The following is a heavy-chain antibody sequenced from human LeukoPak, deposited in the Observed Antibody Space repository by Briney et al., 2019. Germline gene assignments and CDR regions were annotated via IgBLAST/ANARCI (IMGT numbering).Heavy chain of an antibody. V-gene: IGHV3-64D*06. Sequence: PGGSLRLSCSASGFTFRTYAMHWVRLAPGKGLEYVSAISSNGDSTYYADSVKGRFTISRDNSRNTVYLQMSSLRADDTAVYYCVKDWFGDFWGQGTLVTVSS. CDR2: ISSNGDST. J-gene: IGHJ4*02. CDR1: GFTFRTYA. D-gene: IGHD3-10*01. CDR3: VKDWFGDF.